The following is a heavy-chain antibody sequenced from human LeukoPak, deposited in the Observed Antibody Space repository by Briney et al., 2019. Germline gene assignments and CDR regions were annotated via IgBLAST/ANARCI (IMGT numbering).Heavy chain of an antibody. Sequence: PSQTLSLTCAVSGGSISSGGYSWSWIRQPPGKGLEWIGYIYHSGSTYYNPSLKSRVTISVDRSKNQFSLKLSSVTAADTAVYYCARSPGLGYDSSGYYLYYYYYGMDVWGQGTTVTVSS. CDR1: GGSISSGGYS. CDR3: ARSPGLGYDSSGYYLYYYYYGMDV. D-gene: IGHD3-22*01. V-gene: IGHV4-30-2*01. CDR2: IYHSGST. J-gene: IGHJ6*02.